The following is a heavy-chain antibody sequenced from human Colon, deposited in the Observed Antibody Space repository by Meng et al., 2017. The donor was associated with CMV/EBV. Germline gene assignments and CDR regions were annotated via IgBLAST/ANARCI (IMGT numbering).Heavy chain of an antibody. V-gene: IGHV3-48*04. CDR3: ARDPSLITISGVVTYGMDV. J-gene: IGHJ6*02. CDR2: ISSGGQTI. Sequence: GGSLRLSCAASGFIFNDYTMHWVRQAPGKGLEWVAYISSGGQTIHYADSVKGRFTISRDNTNNSLYLHMTSLRADDTAVYYCARDPSLITISGVVTYGMDVWGPGTTVTVSS. D-gene: IGHD3-3*01. CDR1: GFIFNDYT.